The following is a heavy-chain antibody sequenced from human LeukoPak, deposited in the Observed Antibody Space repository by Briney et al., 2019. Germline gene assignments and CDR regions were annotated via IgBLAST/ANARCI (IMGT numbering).Heavy chain of an antibody. J-gene: IGHJ2*01. D-gene: IGHD3-3*01. Sequence: PSETLSLTCAVYGGSFSGYYWSWIRQPPGKGLEWIGEINHSGSTNYNPSLKSRVTISVDTSKNQFSLKLSSVTAADTAVYYCARVFDFWSGYYTFYWYFDLWGRGTLVTVSS. CDR1: GGSFSGYY. CDR3: ARVFDFWSGYYTFYWYFDL. V-gene: IGHV4-34*01. CDR2: INHSGST.